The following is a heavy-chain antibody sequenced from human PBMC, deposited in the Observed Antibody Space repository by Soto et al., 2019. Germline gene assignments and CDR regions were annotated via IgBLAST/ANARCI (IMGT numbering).Heavy chain of an antibody. Sequence: QVQLVESGGGVVQPGRSLRLSCAASGFSFSNYGMHWVRQAQGKGLEWMAVISYDGSKKYYADSVKGRFTISRDNSQNTVYLPTNSRRTEDTAVFYWAKERGSTVIDYWGRGTLVTVSS. CDR2: ISYDGSKK. D-gene: IGHD4-17*01. V-gene: IGHV3-30*18. CDR1: GFSFSNYG. CDR3: AKERGSTVIDY. J-gene: IGHJ4*02.